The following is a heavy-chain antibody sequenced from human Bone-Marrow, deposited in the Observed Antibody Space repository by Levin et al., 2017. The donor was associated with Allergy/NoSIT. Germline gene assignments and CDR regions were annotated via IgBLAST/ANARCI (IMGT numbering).Heavy chain of an antibody. V-gene: IGHV3-33*01. J-gene: IGHJ4*02. CDR2: IWNDGNRK. CDR1: GFTFSSFG. D-gene: IGHD3-22*01. Sequence: AGGSLRLSCAPSGFTFSSFGMHWVRQAPGKGLEWVAVIWNDGNRKYYADSVKGRFTISRDNSRNTLYLQMNSLRVEDTALYYCARGVHYDSSGHHYHFDYWGQGTLVTVSS. CDR3: ARGVHYDSSGHHYHFDY.